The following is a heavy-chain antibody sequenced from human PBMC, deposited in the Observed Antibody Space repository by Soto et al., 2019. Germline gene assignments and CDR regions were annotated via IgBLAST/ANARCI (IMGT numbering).Heavy chain of an antibody. CDR2: ISSTTNYI. CDR3: ARESEDLTSNFDY. V-gene: IGHV3-21*06. J-gene: IGHJ4*02. Sequence: GGSLRLSCAASGFTFTRYSTNWVRQAPGKGLEWVSSISSTTNYIYYGDSMKGRFTISRDNAKNSLYLEMNSLRAEDTAVYYCARESEDLTSNFDYWGQGTLVTVSS. CDR1: GFTFTRYS.